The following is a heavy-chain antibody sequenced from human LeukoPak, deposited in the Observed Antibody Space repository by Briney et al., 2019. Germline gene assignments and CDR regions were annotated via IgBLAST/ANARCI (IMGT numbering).Heavy chain of an antibody. D-gene: IGHD3-10*01. V-gene: IGHV3-20*04. CDR1: GFTFDDYG. CDR3: AKGGAVSSKSITMVRGTRRYNYYMDV. CDR2: INWNGGST. Sequence: GGSLRLSCAASGFTFDDYGMSWVRQAPGKGLEWVSGINWNGGSTGYADSVKGRFTISRDNAKNSLYLQMNSLRADDTAVYYCAKGGAVSSKSITMVRGTRRYNYYMDVWGKGTTVTISS. J-gene: IGHJ6*03.